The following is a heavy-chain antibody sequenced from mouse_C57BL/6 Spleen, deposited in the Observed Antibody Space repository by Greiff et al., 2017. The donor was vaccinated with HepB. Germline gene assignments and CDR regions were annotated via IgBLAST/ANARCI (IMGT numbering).Heavy chain of an antibody. D-gene: IGHD2-10*01. Sequence: EVMLVESGGGLVKPGGSLKLSCAASGFTFSSYAMSWVRQTPEKRLEWVATISDGGSYTYYPDNVKGRFTISRDNAKNNLYLQMSHLKSEDTAMYYCAREPTMMDYWGQGPSVTVSS. CDR3: AREPTMMDY. V-gene: IGHV5-4*01. J-gene: IGHJ4*01. CDR2: ISDGGSYT. CDR1: GFTFSSYA.